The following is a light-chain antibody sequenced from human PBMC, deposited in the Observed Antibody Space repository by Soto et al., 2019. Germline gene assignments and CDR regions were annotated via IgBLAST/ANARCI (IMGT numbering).Light chain of an antibody. V-gene: IGKV1-9*01. CDR1: QVISTS. CDR2: AAS. CDR3: QQYMSYS. J-gene: IGKJ1*01. Sequence: DIQLTQSPSFLSPSIGESVTITCRASQVISTSLAWYQVKPGKAPKLLIYAASTLESGVPSRFSATVSGTEFTLTISSLQPDDFATYYCQQYMSYSFGQGTKVDIK.